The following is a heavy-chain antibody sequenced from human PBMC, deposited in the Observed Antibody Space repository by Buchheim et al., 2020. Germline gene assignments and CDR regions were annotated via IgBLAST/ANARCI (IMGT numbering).Heavy chain of an antibody. CDR1: GYTFTDYY. V-gene: IGHV1-2*02. D-gene: IGHD3-16*01. Sequence: QVQLVQSGAEVKKPGASVKVSCKASGYTFTDYYMHWVRQAPGQGLEWMGRINPNSGGTNYAQQFQGRVTMTRDTSITTAYMELSSLRSDDSALYYCAPQGGTNAHFDDWGQGT. CDR3: APQGGTNAHFDD. CDR2: INPNSGGT. J-gene: IGHJ4*02.